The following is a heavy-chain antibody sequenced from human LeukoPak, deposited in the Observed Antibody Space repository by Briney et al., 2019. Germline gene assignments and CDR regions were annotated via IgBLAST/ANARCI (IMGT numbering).Heavy chain of an antibody. V-gene: IGHV4-61*05. D-gene: IGHD5-12*01. CDR2: IYYSGST. CDR1: GGSISSSSYY. Sequence: SETLSLTCTVSGGSISSSSYYWGWIRQPPGKGLEWIGYIYYSGSTNYNPSLKSRVTISVDTSKNQFSLKLSSVTAADTAVYYCAGRGYSGYPFDYWGQGTLVTVSS. CDR3: AGRGYSGYPFDY. J-gene: IGHJ4*02.